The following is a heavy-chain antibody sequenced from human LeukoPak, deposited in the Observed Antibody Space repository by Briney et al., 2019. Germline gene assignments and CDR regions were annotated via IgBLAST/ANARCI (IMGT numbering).Heavy chain of an antibody. CDR2: ISGSGGST. D-gene: IGHD5-18*01. Sequence: GGSLRLSCAASGFTVSSNYMSWVRQAPGKGLEGVSAISGSGGSTYYADSVKGRFTISRDNSRNTLYLQMNSLRAEDTAVYYCAKRRGGTAMDFDYWGQGTLVTVSS. J-gene: IGHJ4*02. CDR1: GFTVSSNY. V-gene: IGHV3-23*01. CDR3: AKRRGGTAMDFDY.